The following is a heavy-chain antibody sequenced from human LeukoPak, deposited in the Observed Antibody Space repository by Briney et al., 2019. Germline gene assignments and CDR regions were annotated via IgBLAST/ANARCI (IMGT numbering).Heavy chain of an antibody. CDR3: TKERCSSTSCSSDY. CDR1: RFSFSNYA. Sequence: GGSLRLSCAASRFSFSNYAMSWVRQAPGKGLEWVSAISGSGGSTYYADSVKGRFTISRDNSKNTLYLQMNSLRAEDTAVYYCTKERCSSTSCSSDYWGQGTLVTVTS. CDR2: ISGSGGST. D-gene: IGHD2-2*01. J-gene: IGHJ4*02. V-gene: IGHV3-23*01.